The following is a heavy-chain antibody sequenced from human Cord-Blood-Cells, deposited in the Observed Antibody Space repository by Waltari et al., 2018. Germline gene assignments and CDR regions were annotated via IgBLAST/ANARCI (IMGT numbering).Heavy chain of an antibody. D-gene: IGHD3-10*01. CDR3: ASAMVRGVKAFDY. CDR1: GGSIRSGDYY. CDR2: IYYSGST. Sequence: QVQLQESGPGLVKPSQTLSLTCTVSGGSIRSGDYYWSWIRQPPGKGLEWIGYIYYSGSTYYNPSLKSRVTISVDTSKNQFSLKLSSVTAADTAVYYCASAMVRGVKAFDYWGQGTLVTVSS. V-gene: IGHV4-30-4*08. J-gene: IGHJ4*02.